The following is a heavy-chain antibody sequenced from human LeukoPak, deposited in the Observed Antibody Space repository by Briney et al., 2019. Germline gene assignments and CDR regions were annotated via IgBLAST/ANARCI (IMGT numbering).Heavy chain of an antibody. V-gene: IGHV1-2*02. CDR2: INPNSGGT. CDR1: GYTFTGYY. CDR3: ARETFGPRHSIWNGDEEAAFDI. J-gene: IGHJ3*02. D-gene: IGHD1-1*01. Sequence: GASVKVSCKASGYTFTGYYMHWVRQAPGQGLEWMGWINPNSGGTNYAQKFQGRVTMTRDTSISTAYMELSRLRSDDTAVYYCARETFGPRHSIWNGDEEAAFDIWGQGTMVTVSS.